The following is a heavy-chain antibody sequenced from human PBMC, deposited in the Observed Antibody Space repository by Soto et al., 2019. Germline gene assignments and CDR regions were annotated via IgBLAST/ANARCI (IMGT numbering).Heavy chain of an antibody. CDR1: GGFMSSNY. V-gene: IGHV4-59*01. D-gene: IGHD4-4*01. Sequence: QVHLRESGPGLVKPSETLSLTCSVSGGFMSSNYWSWIRQSPGKGLEWIGFVYYGGTNYNPSFESRVTMSVDTPKKQFSLELSSVTAADTAVYYCVSYRGAFYFEYWGQGTLVTVSS. CDR2: VYYGGT. CDR3: VSYRGAFYFEY. J-gene: IGHJ4*02.